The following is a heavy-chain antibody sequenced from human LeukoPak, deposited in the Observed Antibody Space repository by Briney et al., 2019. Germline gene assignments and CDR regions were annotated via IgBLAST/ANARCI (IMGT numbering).Heavy chain of an antibody. CDR3: AKMKGHPLPKYMDV. V-gene: IGHV3-23*01. J-gene: IGHJ6*01. CDR1: GFTFSGFA. CDR2: ISGSGDNT. Sequence: GGSLRLSCAASGFTFSGFAMSWVRRTPGKGLKWVSGISGSGDNTLYADSVKGRFTISRDNSKNTLYLEMNSLRAEDTAIYYCAKMKGHPLPKYMDVWGQGTTVTVSS.